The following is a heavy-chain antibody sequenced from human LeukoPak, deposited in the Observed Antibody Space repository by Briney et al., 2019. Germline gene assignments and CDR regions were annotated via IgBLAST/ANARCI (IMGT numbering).Heavy chain of an antibody. J-gene: IGHJ3*02. V-gene: IGHV3-30*18. CDR2: ISYDGSGR. CDR1: GFTFSSYA. CDR3: AKAGYSSSWYLVNSLDI. Sequence: PGGSLRLSCAASGFTFSSYAMSWVRQAPGKGLEWLAVISYDGSGRNYADSVKGRFFISRDNSKNTLDLQMNSLRAEDTAVYYCAKAGYSSSWYLVNSLDIWGQGTMVTVS. D-gene: IGHD6-13*01.